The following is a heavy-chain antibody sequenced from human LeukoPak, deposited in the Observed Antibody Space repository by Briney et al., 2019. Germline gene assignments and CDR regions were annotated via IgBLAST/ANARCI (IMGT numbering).Heavy chain of an antibody. CDR3: ARLFGGVTTFDY. J-gene: IGHJ4*02. Sequence: GGSLRLSCAASGFSLGSFWMSWVRQAPGRGLQWVASMKGDGSPTYYVDSVKGRFIISRDNARNSLYLQMNSLRAEDTAVYYCARLFGGVTTFDYWGQGALVTVSS. CDR2: MKGDGSPT. D-gene: IGHD2-8*02. V-gene: IGHV3-7*01. CDR1: GFSLGSFW.